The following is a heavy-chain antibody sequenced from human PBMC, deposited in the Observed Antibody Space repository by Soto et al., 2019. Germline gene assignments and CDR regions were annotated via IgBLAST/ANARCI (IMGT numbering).Heavy chain of an antibody. CDR2: ISPYNGRT. Sequence: QVHLVQSGSDVEKPGASVKVSWKASGYSFTSYGIGWVRQVTGQGPEWMGWISPYNGRTNYAQSVKGRVVMTTDISTNTVYWELRSLRSDDSAIYYCGRCRTDSYAMDVWGQGPTVTVSS. CDR1: GYSFTSYG. V-gene: IGHV1-18*01. CDR3: GRCRTDSYAMDV. D-gene: IGHD5-18*01. J-gene: IGHJ6*02.